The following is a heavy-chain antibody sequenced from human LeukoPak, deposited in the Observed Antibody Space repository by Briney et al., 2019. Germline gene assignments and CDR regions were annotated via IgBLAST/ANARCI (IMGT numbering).Heavy chain of an antibody. Sequence: GASVKVSCKASGYTFTSYAMHWVRQAPGQRLEWMGWINAGNGNTKYSQEFQGRVTITRDTSASTAYMELSSLRSEDMAVYYCARGRGGSESRPYYFDYWGQGTLVTVSS. CDR1: GYTFTSYA. D-gene: IGHD2-15*01. V-gene: IGHV1-3*03. CDR2: INAGNGNT. J-gene: IGHJ4*02. CDR3: ARGRGGSESRPYYFDY.